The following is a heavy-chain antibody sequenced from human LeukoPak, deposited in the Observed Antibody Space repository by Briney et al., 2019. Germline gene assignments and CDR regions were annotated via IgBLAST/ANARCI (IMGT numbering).Heavy chain of an antibody. J-gene: IGHJ5*01. CDR3: AKGLGGLASAPDS. CDR2: IFGDGVTT. CDR1: GFTFSNFG. D-gene: IGHD6-6*01. Sequence: GGSLRLSCAVSGFTFSNFGMSWVRQAPGKGLEWVSAIFGDGVTTFYADSVKGRFIISRDNSQNRLFLQVNSLRVEDTAVYYCAKGLGGLASAPDSWGQGTLVTVSS. V-gene: IGHV3-23*01.